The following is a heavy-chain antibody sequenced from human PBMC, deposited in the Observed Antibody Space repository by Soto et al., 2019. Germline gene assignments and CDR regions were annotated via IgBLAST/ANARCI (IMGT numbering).Heavy chain of an antibody. CDR1: GYTYMSYS. J-gene: IGHJ4*02. CDR3: AREEWELPGFDY. CDR2: INVGNGNT. D-gene: IGHD1-26*01. V-gene: IGHV1-3*01. Sequence: ASVKVSCKASGYTYMSYSMHWVRQAPGQRLEWMGWINVGNGNTKSSQNLQGRVTIYQDTSASTAYMELSSLTSEDTAVYYCAREEWELPGFDYWGQGTLVTVSS.